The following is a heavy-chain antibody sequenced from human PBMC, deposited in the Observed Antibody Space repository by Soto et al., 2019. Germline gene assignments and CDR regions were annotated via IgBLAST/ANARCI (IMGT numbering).Heavy chain of an antibody. Sequence: QVQLVESGGGVVQPGRSLRLSCAASGFTFSSYGMHWVRHAPGKGLEWVAVISYDGSNKYYADSVKGRFTISRDNSKNTLYLQMNSLRAEDTAVYYCAKDHGDYAHDYRGQGTLVTVSS. J-gene: IGHJ4*02. CDR1: GFTFSSYG. V-gene: IGHV3-30*18. D-gene: IGHD4-17*01. CDR3: AKDHGDYAHDY. CDR2: ISYDGSNK.